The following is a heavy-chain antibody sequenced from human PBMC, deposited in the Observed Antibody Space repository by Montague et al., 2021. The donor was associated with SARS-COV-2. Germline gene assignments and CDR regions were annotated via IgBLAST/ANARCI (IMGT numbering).Heavy chain of an antibody. CDR3: ARSGRAWTLHY. Sequence: SETLSLTCAVSGDSITGSHWWGWVRQPPGKGLEWIAYINYAGSTXYNPSLKSRVTMSVDTSKNQFSLKLSSVTTVDTAVYFCARSGRAWTLHYWGQGTLVTVSP. D-gene: IGHD1-1*01. J-gene: IGHJ4*02. V-gene: IGHV4-28*01. CDR1: GDSITGSHW. CDR2: INYAGST.